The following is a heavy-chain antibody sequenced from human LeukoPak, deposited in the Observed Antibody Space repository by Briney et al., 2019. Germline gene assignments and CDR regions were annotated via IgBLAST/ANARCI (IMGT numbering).Heavy chain of an antibody. CDR1: GFTFNSYG. CDR3: AKGTVGIDS. Sequence: PGGSLRLSCAASGFTFNSYGMIWVRQAPGKGLEWVSYISSSSTITYADSVKGRFTISRDNAKNSLYLQMNSLRAEDTAVYYCAKGTVGIDSWGQGTLVTVSS. J-gene: IGHJ4*02. V-gene: IGHV3-48*01. CDR2: ISSSSTI. D-gene: IGHD4-23*01.